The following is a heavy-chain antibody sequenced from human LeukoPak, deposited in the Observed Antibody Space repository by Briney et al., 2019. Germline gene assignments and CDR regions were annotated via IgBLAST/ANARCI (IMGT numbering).Heavy chain of an antibody. Sequence: SETLSLTCTVSGGSISSYYWSWIRQSPGKGLEWIGRIYTSGSTNYNPSLKSRVTISVDTSKNQFSLKLNSVTAADTAVYYCARASYYHDSSGYSYYHYYYMDVWGKGTTVTISS. CDR3: ARASYYHDSSGYSYYHYYYMDV. CDR2: IYTSGST. CDR1: GGSISSYY. D-gene: IGHD3-22*01. J-gene: IGHJ6*03. V-gene: IGHV4-4*07.